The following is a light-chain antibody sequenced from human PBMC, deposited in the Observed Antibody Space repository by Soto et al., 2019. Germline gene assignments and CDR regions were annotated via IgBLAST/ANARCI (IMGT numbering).Light chain of an antibody. CDR1: SSDVGNYKY. CDR3: LSYTSSGTYV. Sequence: QSVLTQPASVSGSPGQSITISCTGTSSDVGNYKYVSWYQQHPGKAPKLIIYEVSNRPSGVSERFSGSKSGNTASLTISGLQAEDETDYYCLSYTSSGTYVFGTGTKLTVL. CDR2: EVS. J-gene: IGLJ1*01. V-gene: IGLV2-14*01.